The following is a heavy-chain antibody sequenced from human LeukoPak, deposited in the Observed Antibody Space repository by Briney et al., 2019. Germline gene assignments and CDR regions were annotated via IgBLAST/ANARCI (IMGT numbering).Heavy chain of an antibody. J-gene: IGHJ6*03. Sequence: SETLSLTCTVSGGSISSSSYYWGWIRQPPGKGLEWIGYIYYSGSTNYNPSLKSRVTISVDTSKNQFSLKLSSVTAADTAVYYRAREALYYYYYMDVWGKGTTVTVSS. CDR2: IYYSGST. CDR1: GGSISSSSYY. CDR3: AREALYYYYYMDV. V-gene: IGHV4-61*01.